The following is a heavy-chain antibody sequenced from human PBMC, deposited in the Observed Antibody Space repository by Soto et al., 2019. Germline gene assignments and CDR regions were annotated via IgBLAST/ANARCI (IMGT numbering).Heavy chain of an antibody. CDR3: AKDKWSDSRGYYFPAFDY. J-gene: IGHJ4*02. D-gene: IGHD3-22*01. CDR1: GFTFSSYA. V-gene: IGHV3-23*01. Sequence: GGSLRLSCAASGFTFSSYAMGWVRQAPGKGLEWVSTISGSGGTTYYEDSVKGRFTISRDNSKNTLYLQMNSLRAEDTAAYYCAKDKWSDSRGYYFPAFDYWGQGTLVTVSS. CDR2: ISGSGGTT.